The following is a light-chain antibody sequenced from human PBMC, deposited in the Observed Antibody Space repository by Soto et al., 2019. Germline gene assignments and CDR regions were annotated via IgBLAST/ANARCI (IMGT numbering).Light chain of an antibody. CDR3: SSYAGNNNLGL. Sequence: QPVLTQPPSASGSPGQSVTISCTGTSSDIGAYDYVSWYQQYPGKAPRLIIYEVRHRPSGVPDRFSGSKSGNTASLTVSGLQAEDEADYYCSSYAGNNNLGLFGGGTKVTVL. CDR2: EVR. J-gene: IGLJ2*01. V-gene: IGLV2-8*01. CDR1: SSDIGAYDY.